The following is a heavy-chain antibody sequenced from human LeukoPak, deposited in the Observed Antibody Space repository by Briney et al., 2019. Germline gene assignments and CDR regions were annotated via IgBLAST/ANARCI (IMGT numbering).Heavy chain of an antibody. J-gene: IGHJ4*02. D-gene: IGHD3-10*01. Sequence: GSLRLSCAASGFTFSRHWMSWVRQAPGKGPEWVANIKEDGSEKYYVDSVKGRFTISRDNAKNSLYLQMNGLRAEDTAVYYCARELIGVITDFDYWGQGTLVTVSS. CDR2: IKEDGSEK. CDR1: GFTFSRHW. V-gene: IGHV3-7*03. CDR3: ARELIGVITDFDY.